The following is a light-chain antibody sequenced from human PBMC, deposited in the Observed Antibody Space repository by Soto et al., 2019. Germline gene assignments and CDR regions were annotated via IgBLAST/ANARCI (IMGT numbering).Light chain of an antibody. CDR3: QQFGSSPPRIT. CDR2: GAF. Sequence: EIVLMQNPRTLALSPGGRATLSCRASKSVSSNYVAWYQQKPGQAPRLLIYGAFSRASGIPDRFSGRGSGTDFTLTISRLEPEDFAVYYCQQFGSSPPRITFAQGTRLEI. V-gene: IGKV3-20*01. CDR1: KSVSSNY. J-gene: IGKJ5*01.